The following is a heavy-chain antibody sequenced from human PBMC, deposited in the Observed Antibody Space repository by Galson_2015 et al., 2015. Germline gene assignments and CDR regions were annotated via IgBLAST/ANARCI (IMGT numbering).Heavy chain of an antibody. D-gene: IGHD2-2*01. CDR2: ISAYNGNT. Sequence: SVKVSCKASGYTFTSYGVSWVRQAPGQGLEWLGWISAYNGNTNYAQKLQGRVTMTTDTSTSTVYMELGSLRSDDTAVYYCARADIVVVPAVMNWFDPWGQGTLVTVSS. V-gene: IGHV1-18*01. J-gene: IGHJ5*02. CDR3: ARADIVVVPAVMNWFDP. CDR1: GYTFTSYG.